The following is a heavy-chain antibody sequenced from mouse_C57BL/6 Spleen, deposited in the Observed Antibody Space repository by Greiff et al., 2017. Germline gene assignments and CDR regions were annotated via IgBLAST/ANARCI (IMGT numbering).Heavy chain of an antibody. Sequence: QVQLQQPGAELVKPGAPVKVCCKASGYTFTSYWMHWVKQRPGQGLEWIGRIHPSDSDTNYNQKFKGKATLTVDKSSSTAYMQLSSMTSEDSAVYYCALYYSNLGWFAYWGQGTLFTVSA. CDR3: ALYYSNLGWFAY. CDR2: IHPSDSDT. V-gene: IGHV1-74*01. D-gene: IGHD2-5*01. J-gene: IGHJ3*01. CDR1: GYTFTSYW.